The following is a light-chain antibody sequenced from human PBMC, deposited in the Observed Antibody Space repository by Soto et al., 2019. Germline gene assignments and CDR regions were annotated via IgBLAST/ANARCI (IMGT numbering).Light chain of an antibody. CDR1: SSDVGAYDF. CDR2: DVT. CDR3: AAWDDSLIGYV. Sequence: QSVLTQPASVSGSPGQSITISCTGTSSDVGAYDFVSWYQHSPGKAPKLVTFDVTHRPPGISDRFSGSKSANTASLAISGLQSEDEADYYCAAWDDSLIGYVFGTVTKLTVL. J-gene: IGLJ1*01. V-gene: IGLV2-14*01.